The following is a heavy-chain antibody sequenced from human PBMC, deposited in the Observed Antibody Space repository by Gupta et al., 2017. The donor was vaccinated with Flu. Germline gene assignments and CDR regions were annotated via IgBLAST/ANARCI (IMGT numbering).Heavy chain of an antibody. CDR1: GGSISSSSYY. J-gene: IGHJ4*02. CDR2: IYYSGST. Sequence: QLQLQESGPGLVKPSETLSLTCTVSGGSISSSSYYWGWIRQPPGKGLEWIGSIYYSGSTYYNPSLKSRVTISVDTSKNQFSLKLSSVTAADTAVYYCASWDRTLPDGITMIVVAPVEYWGQGTLVTVSS. CDR3: ASWDRTLPDGITMIVVAPVEY. D-gene: IGHD3-22*01. V-gene: IGHV4-39*01.